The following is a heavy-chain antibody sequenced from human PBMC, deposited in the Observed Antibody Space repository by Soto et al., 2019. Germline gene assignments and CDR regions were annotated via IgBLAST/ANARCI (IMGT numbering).Heavy chain of an antibody. D-gene: IGHD2-21*01. CDR3: ARGYPRSILSTSLWTSYWFDY. V-gene: IGHV4-34*04. CDR2: INHRGTT. CDR1: GEFLRGYY. J-gene: IGHJ5*01. Sequence: QVQLQQWGTGLLKPSETLSLHCAVYGEFLRGYYWSWIRQTPAMGLEWIGEINHRGTTNHDSSLKSRALISIDTYKTQVSLRLNYVTAADTAVYYCARGYPRSILSTSLWTSYWFDYWGQGTLVPVSS.